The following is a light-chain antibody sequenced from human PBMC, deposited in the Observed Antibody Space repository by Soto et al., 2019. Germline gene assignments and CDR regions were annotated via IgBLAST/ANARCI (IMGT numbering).Light chain of an antibody. J-gene: IGKJ5*01. Sequence: DIALTQSPDTLSLSPGDRASVSCRASQSVDTYLAWYQQKPGQAPRLLIYGTSSRAIGIPGRFSGSGSGTEFTLTINRVEPEDFAVYFCQQYASSPTTFGQGARL. CDR1: QSVDTY. V-gene: IGKV3-20*01. CDR3: QQYASSPTT. CDR2: GTS.